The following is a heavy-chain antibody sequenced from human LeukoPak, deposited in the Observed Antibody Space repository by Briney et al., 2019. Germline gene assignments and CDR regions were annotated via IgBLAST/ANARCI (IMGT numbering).Heavy chain of an antibody. CDR1: GFTFSSYS. V-gene: IGHV4-34*01. D-gene: IGHD2-15*01. Sequence: GSLRLSCAASGFTFSSYSMNWVRQAPGKGLEWIGEINHSGSTNYNPSLKSRVTISVDTSKNQFSLKLSSVTAADTAVYYCARAVYCSGGSCYNRPYAFDIWGQGTMVTVSS. CDR3: ARAVYCSGGSCYNRPYAFDI. J-gene: IGHJ3*02. CDR2: INHSGST.